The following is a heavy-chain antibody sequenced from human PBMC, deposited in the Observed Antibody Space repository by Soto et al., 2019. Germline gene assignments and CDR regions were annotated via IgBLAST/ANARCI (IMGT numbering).Heavy chain of an antibody. V-gene: IGHV3-64*01. CDR2: IRSKVGST. CDR3: ASGHRLTLDY. CDR1: GFTFSSYP. Sequence: GASLRLSSPGSGFTFSSYPMHWVRQVPAKGLEYVSAIRSKVGSTYYANSVKGRFTISRDISKNVLYLQMCSLRADDRAVYYRASGHRLTLDYWGQGTLFTFSS. D-gene: IGHD6-25*01. J-gene: IGHJ4*02.